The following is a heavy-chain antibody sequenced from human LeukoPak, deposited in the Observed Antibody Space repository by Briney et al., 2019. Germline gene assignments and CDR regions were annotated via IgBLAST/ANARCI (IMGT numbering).Heavy chain of an antibody. CDR2: TNPNSGNT. Sequence: ASVKVSCKASGYTFTSYDINWVRQATGQGLEWMGWTNPNSGNTGYAQKFQGRVTMTRNTSISTAYMELSSLRSEDTAVYYCARVYRVLRGNRGILGYWGQGTLVTVSS. CDR1: GYTFTSYD. J-gene: IGHJ4*02. CDR3: ARVYRVLRGNRGILGY. V-gene: IGHV1-8*01. D-gene: IGHD4-23*01.